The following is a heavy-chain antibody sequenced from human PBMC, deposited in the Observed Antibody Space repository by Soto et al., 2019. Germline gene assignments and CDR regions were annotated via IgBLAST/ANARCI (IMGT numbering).Heavy chain of an antibody. CDR2: IYCSGST. CDR1: GGSVSSGSYY. CDR3: ARGLRHCCSSTSAGCFDP. Sequence: TLSLTCTVSGGSVSSGSYYWSWIRQHPEKGLERIGYIYCSGSTYYNPSLRSRVTISVDTSKNQFSLKLSSVTAADTAVYYCARGLRHCCSSTSAGCFDPWGQGTLGTVSS. D-gene: IGHD2-2*01. J-gene: IGHJ5*02. V-gene: IGHV4-31*03.